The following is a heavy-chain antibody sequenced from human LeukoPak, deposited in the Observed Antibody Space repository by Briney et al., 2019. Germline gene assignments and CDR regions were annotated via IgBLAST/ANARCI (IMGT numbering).Heavy chain of an antibody. V-gene: IGHV3-48*04. J-gene: IGHJ4*02. CDR2: ISSSGRTT. CDR1: RFTFSSYA. D-gene: IGHD2-15*01. Sequence: GRSLRLSCAASRFTFSSYAMSWVRQAPGKGLEWVSYISSSGRTTYYADSVKGRVTISRDNAKNSLYLQMNSLRAEDTAMYYCARDRPGTVATFDYWGRGTVVSLSS. CDR3: ARDRPGTVATFDY.